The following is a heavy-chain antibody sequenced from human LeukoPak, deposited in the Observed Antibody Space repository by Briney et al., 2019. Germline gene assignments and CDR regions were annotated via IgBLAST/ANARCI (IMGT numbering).Heavy chain of an antibody. J-gene: IGHJ4*02. V-gene: IGHV1-46*01. CDR1: GYTFTSYD. D-gene: IGHD3-22*01. Sequence: ASVKVSCKASGYTFTSYDINWVRQAPGQGLEWMGIINPSGGSTSYAQKFQGRVTMTRDTSTSTVYMELSSLRSEDTAVYYCARVMIARRWPDYWGQGTLVTVSS. CDR2: INPSGGST. CDR3: ARVMIARRWPDY.